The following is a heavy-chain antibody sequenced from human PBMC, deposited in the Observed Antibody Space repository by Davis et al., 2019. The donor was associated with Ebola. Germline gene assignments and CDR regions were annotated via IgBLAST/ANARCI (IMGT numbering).Heavy chain of an antibody. CDR3: ATDGNSSRDY. V-gene: IGHV4-39*01. D-gene: IGHD6-6*01. Sequence: MPSETLSLTCTVSGGSISSSSYYWGWIRQPPGKGLEWIGSIYYSGSTYYNPSLKSRVTISVDTSKNQFSLKLSSVTAADTAVYYCATDGNSSRDYWGQGTLVTVSS. CDR1: GGSISSSSYY. CDR2: IYYSGST. J-gene: IGHJ4*02.